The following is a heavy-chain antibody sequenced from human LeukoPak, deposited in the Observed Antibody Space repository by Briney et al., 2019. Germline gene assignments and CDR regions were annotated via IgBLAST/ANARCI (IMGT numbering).Heavy chain of an antibody. CDR1: GGSISSYY. CDR3: ARASYGANYYYMDA. CDR2: IYYSGST. J-gene: IGHJ6*03. V-gene: IGHV4-59*01. D-gene: IGHD4-17*01. Sequence: SVTLSLTCTVSGGSISSYYWIWIRQPPGKGLEWIGYIYYSGSTNYNPSLKSRVTISVDTSKNQFSLKLSSVTAADTAVYYCARASYGANYYYMDAWGKGTTVTISS.